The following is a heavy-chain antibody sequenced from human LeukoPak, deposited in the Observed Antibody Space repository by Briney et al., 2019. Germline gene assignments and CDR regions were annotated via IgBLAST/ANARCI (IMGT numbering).Heavy chain of an antibody. Sequence: PGGSLRLSCAASGFTFSSYGMHWVRQAPGKGLEWVAFIRYDGSNKYYADSVKGRFAISRDNSKHTVYLQMDSLRAEDTAVYYCAKSHVSTATGTGRYFDYRGQGTLVTVSS. CDR1: GFTFSSYG. CDR3: AKSHVSTATGTGRYFDY. J-gene: IGHJ4*02. V-gene: IGHV3-30*02. CDR2: IRYDGSNK. D-gene: IGHD3-9*01.